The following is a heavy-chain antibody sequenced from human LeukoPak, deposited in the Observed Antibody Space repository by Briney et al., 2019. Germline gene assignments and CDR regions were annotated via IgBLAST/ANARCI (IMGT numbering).Heavy chain of an antibody. D-gene: IGHD3-10*01. CDR2: ISGSGGST. V-gene: IGHV3-23*01. J-gene: IGHJ6*02. CDR3: ARGGSYYYGSGSYRTRYYGMDV. Sequence: GGSLRLSCAASGFTFSSYAMSWVRQAPGKGLEWVSAISGSGGSTYYADSVKGRFTISRDNSKNTLYLQMNSLRAEDTAVYYCARGGSYYYGSGSYRTRYYGMDVWGQGTTVTVSS. CDR1: GFTFSSYA.